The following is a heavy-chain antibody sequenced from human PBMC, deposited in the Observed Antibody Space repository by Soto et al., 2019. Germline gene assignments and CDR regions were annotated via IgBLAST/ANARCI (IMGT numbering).Heavy chain of an antibody. CDR3: ARGLRRDARGWYFDL. D-gene: IGHD4-17*01. J-gene: IGHJ2*01. V-gene: IGHV4-34*01. CDR1: GGSFSGYY. CDR2: INHSGST. Sequence: QVQLQQWGAGLLKPSETLSLTCAVYGGSFSGYYWSWIRQPPGKGLEWIGEINHSGSTNYRPSLKSRVTISVDTSKNQFSLKLSSVTAADTAVYYCARGLRRDARGWYFDLWGRGTLVTVSS.